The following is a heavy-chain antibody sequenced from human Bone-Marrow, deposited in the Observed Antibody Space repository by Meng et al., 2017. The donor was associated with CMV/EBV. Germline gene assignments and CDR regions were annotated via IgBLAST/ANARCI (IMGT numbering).Heavy chain of an antibody. J-gene: IGHJ4*02. CDR1: GFTFSDYY. CDR2: ISSSSTI. Sequence: GGSLRLSCAASGFTFSDYYMNWVRQAPGKGLEWVSSISSSSTIYYADSVKGRFTISRDNAKNSLYLQMNSLRAEDTAVYYCASIRGYWGYFDYWGQGTLVTVSS. CDR3: ASIRGYWGYFDY. D-gene: IGHD7-27*01. V-gene: IGHV3-69-1*01.